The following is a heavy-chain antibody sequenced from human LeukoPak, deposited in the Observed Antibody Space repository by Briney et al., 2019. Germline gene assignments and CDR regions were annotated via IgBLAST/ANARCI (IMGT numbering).Heavy chain of an antibody. V-gene: IGHV3-15*01. J-gene: IGHJ3*02. CDR1: GFTFSNAW. D-gene: IGHD3-10*01. CDR3: TTAGVSLWFGELFSAFDI. CDR2: IKSKTDGGTT. Sequence: GGSLRLSCAASGFTFSNAWMSWVRQAPGKGLEWVGRIKSKTDGGTTDYAAPVKGRFTISRDDSKNTLYLQMNSLKTEDTAVYYCTTAGVSLWFGELFSAFDIWGQGTMVTVSS.